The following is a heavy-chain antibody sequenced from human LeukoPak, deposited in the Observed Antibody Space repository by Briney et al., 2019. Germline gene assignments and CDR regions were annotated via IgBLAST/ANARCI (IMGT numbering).Heavy chain of an antibody. Sequence: SETLSLTCAVYGGSFSGYYWSWIRQPPGKGLEWIGEINHSGSTNYNPSLKSRVTISVDTSKNQFSLKLSSVTAADTAVYYCARHTLRWFGELQNWFDPWGQGTLVTVSS. CDR3: ARHTLRWFGELQNWFDP. V-gene: IGHV4-34*01. CDR2: INHSGST. CDR1: GGSFSGYY. D-gene: IGHD3-10*01. J-gene: IGHJ5*02.